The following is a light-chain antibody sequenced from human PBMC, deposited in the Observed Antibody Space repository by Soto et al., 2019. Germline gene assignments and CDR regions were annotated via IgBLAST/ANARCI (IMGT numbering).Light chain of an antibody. CDR3: QQYYSIPFT. V-gene: IGKV4-1*01. J-gene: IGKJ4*01. Sequence: DIVMTQSPDSLAVSLGERATINCKSSQSVLYSSNNKNYLAWYQQKPGQPPKLLIYWASTRESGVPDRFSGSGSGTDFTLTISSLQAEDVAVYYCQQYYSIPFTFGGGSKVHIK. CDR2: WAS. CDR1: QSVLYSSNNKNY.